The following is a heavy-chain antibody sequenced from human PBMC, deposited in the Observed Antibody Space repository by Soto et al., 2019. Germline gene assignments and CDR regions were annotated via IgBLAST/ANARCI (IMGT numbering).Heavy chain of an antibody. CDR1: GYTFTSYD. D-gene: IGHD6-13*01. J-gene: IGHJ6*02. CDR2: MNPNSGNT. V-gene: IGHV1-8*01. CDR3: AIRGYSSSWYYHYYYGMAV. Sequence: QVQLVQSGAEVKKPGASVKVSCKASGYTFTSYDINWVRQATGQGLEWMGWMNPNSGNTGYAQKFQGRVTMTRNTTISTAYMELSSLRSEDTAVYYCAIRGYSSSWYYHYYYGMAVLGQGTTVTVSS.